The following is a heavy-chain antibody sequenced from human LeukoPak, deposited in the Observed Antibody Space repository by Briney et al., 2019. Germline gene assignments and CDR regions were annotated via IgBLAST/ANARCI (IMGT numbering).Heavy chain of an antibody. D-gene: IGHD3-3*01. Sequence: PGGSPRLSCVGSGFMFSDYYMSWIRQAPGKGLEWVSYISNDSVDKYYVDSVRGRFTISRDNAKKSMYLQMSGLRVEDTAVYYCARRDWVSGAVRAFDIWGQGTMVTVSS. CDR2: ISNDSVDK. CDR1: GFMFSDYY. CDR3: ARRDWVSGAVRAFDI. V-gene: IGHV3-11*04. J-gene: IGHJ3*02.